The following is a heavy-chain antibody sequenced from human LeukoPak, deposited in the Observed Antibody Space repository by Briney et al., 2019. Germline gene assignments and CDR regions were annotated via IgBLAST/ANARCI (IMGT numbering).Heavy chain of an antibody. J-gene: IGHJ4*02. D-gene: IGHD6-13*01. Sequence: PGGSLRLSCSASGFTFSSFSMNWVRQAPGKGLEWVSSISSSSRYIYYADSGKGRFTISRDKAKNSLYLQMNSLRAEDTAVYYCARRGRAAAARNTPLDYWGQGTLVTVSS. V-gene: IGHV3-21*01. CDR3: ARRGRAAAARNTPLDY. CDR2: ISSSSRYI. CDR1: GFTFSSFS.